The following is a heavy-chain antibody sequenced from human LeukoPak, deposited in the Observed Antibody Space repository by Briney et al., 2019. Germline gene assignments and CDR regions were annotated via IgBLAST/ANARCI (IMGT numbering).Heavy chain of an antibody. D-gene: IGHD3-16*02. J-gene: IGHJ4*02. V-gene: IGHV5-51*01. CDR3: ARHGPFRLGELSLNY. Sequence: GESLKISCKGSGYSFTSYWIGWVRQMPGKGLEWMGIIFPGDSDTRYSPSFQGQVTISADKSISTAYLQWSSLKASDTAMYYCARHGPFRLGELSLNYWGQGTLVTVSS. CDR1: GYSFTSYW. CDR2: IFPGDSDT.